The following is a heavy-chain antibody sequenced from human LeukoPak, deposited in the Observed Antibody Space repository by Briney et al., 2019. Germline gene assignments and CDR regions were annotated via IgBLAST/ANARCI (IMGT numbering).Heavy chain of an antibody. D-gene: IGHD3-3*01. CDR3: ARDRSVNDH. Sequence: ASVKVSCKASGYTFTSYGMSWVRQAPGQGLEWMGWVSVYKGNTQYAQKFQDRVTMTTDTSTSTVYMELRGLESDDTAVYYCARDRSVNDHWGQGTLVTVSS. J-gene: IGHJ4*02. V-gene: IGHV1-18*01. CDR2: VSVYKGNT. CDR1: GYTFTSYG.